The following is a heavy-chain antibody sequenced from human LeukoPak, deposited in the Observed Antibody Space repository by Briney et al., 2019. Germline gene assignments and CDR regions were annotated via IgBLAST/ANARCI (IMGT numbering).Heavy chain of an antibody. J-gene: IGHJ4*02. V-gene: IGHV4-4*02. D-gene: IGHD3-22*01. CDR1: GGSISSSNW. CDR2: IYHSGST. Sequence: SETLSLTCAVSGGSISSSNWWSWVRQPPGQGLEGIGEIYHSGSTNYNPSLKSRVTISVDKSKHQFSLKLSSVTAADTAVYYCARGNDYYDSSGYYYGIPFDYWGQGTLVTVSS. CDR3: ARGNDYYDSSGYYYGIPFDY.